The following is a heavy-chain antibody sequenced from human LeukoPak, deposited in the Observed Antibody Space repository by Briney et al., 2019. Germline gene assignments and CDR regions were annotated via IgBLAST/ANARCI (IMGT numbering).Heavy chain of an antibody. J-gene: IGHJ6*02. D-gene: IGHD1-14*01. CDR2: ISAYNGNT. CDR3: ARANSGTVTPYYYGMDV. CDR1: GYTFTSYG. V-gene: IGHV1-18*01. Sequence: ASVKVSCKASGYTFTSYGISWVRQAPGQGLEWMGWISAYNGNTNYAQKLQGRVTMITDTSTSTAYMELRSLRSDDTAVYYCARANSGTVTPYYYGMDVWGQGTTVTVSS.